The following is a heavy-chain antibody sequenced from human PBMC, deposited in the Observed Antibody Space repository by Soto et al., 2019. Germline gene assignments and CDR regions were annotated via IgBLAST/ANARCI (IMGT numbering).Heavy chain of an antibody. J-gene: IGHJ3*01. CDR1: GFSVGDNY. V-gene: IGHV3-66*01. D-gene: IGHD2-21*01. CDR3: ARDRAYR. Sequence: EVQLVESGGGLVQPGGSLRLSCAASGFSVGDNYMKWVRQAPGKGLEWVSLIYSGGSTFYADSVKGRFTISRDNSKNTLFLQMNNLRVDDTAVYYCARDRAYRWGQGTMVTVSA. CDR2: IYSGGST.